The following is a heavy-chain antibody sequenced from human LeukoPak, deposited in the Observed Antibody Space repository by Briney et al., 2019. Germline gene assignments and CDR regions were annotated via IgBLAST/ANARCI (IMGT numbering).Heavy chain of an antibody. V-gene: IGHV5-51*01. CDR3: ARQAAYCSGGSCYGDY. J-gene: IGHJ4*02. D-gene: IGHD2-15*01. CDR2: IYPGDSDT. Sequence: PGESLKISCKGSGYSFTSYWIGWVRQMPGKGLEWMGIIYPGDSDTRYSPSFQGQVTISADKSIGTAYLQWSSLKASDTAMYYCARQAAYCSGGSCYGDYWGQGTLVTVSS. CDR1: GYSFTSYW.